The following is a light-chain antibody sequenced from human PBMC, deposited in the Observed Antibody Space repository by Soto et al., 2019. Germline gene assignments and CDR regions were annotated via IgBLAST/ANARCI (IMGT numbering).Light chain of an antibody. CDR3: CSYAGSSSRVV. V-gene: IGLV2-23*02. J-gene: IGLJ2*01. Sequence: QSALTQPASVSGSPGQSITISCTETSSDVGSYNLVSWYQQHPGKAPKLMIYEVSKRPSGVSNRFSGSKSGNTASLTISGLQAEDEADYYCCSYAGSSSRVVFGGGTKLTVL. CDR1: SSDVGSYNL. CDR2: EVS.